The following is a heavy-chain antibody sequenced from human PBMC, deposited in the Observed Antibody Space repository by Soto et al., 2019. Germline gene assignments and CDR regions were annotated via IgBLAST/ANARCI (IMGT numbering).Heavy chain of an antibody. V-gene: IGHV4-59*01. Sequence: TSETLSLTCTVSGGSISSYYWSWIRQPPGKGLEWIGYIYYSGSTNYNPSLKSRVTISVDTSKNQFSLKLSSVTAADTAVYYCASYKAVVPAAMRGYYYGMDVWGQGTTVTVSS. CDR1: GGSISSYY. J-gene: IGHJ6*02. CDR2: IYYSGST. D-gene: IGHD2-2*01. CDR3: ASYKAVVPAAMRGYYYGMDV.